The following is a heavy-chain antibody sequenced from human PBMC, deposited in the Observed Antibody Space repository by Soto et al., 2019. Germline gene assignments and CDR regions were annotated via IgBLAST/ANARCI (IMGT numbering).Heavy chain of an antibody. CDR2: IANNGDYK. V-gene: IGHV3-30*18. J-gene: IGHJ4*02. CDR1: EFTFSSYG. Sequence: GGSLRLSCVASEFTFSSYGMLWVRQAACEGLECVAVIANNGDYKYYADSVKGRFSISRDKSKNTVYLEMNRLSAEDTAVYYCANGGDRWLRIDYWGQGT. CDR3: ANGGDRWLRIDY. D-gene: IGHD3-16*01.